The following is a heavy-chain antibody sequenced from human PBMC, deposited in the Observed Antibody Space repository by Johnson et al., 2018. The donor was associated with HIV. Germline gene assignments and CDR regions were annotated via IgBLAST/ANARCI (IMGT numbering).Heavy chain of an antibody. J-gene: IGHJ3*02. CDR3: ARASRSWYFAFDI. V-gene: IGHV3-11*04. D-gene: IGHD6-13*01. CDR2: ISSSGST. Sequence: QVQLVESGGGLVKPGGSLRLSCAASGFTFSDYYMNWIRQAPGKGLEWISYISSSGSTYYADSVKGRFTISRDNSKNTLYLQMNSLRAEDTAVYYCARASRSWYFAFDIWGQGTMVTVSS. CDR1: GFTFSDYY.